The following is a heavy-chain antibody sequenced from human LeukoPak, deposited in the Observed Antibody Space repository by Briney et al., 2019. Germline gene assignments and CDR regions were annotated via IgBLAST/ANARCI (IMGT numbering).Heavy chain of an antibody. V-gene: IGHV4-34*01. Sequence: PSETLSLTCGVSSGSLSGYYWRWIRQPPGGGLEWLGEITHRGSPNYNPSLKSRVTISGDTSKKQFSLNLTSVTAADTGVYYCARGVDLWGRGTPATVSS. CDR3: ARGVDL. CDR2: ITHRGSP. CDR1: SGSLSGYY. J-gene: IGHJ2*01.